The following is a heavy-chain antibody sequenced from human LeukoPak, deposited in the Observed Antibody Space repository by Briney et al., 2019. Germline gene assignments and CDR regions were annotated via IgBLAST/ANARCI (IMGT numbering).Heavy chain of an antibody. D-gene: IGHD1-14*01. CDR2: IIPIWGKA. V-gene: IGHV1-69*05. J-gene: IGHJ4*02. CDR1: GGTFSSYA. Sequence: SVKVSCKASGGTFSSYAISWVRQAPGQGLEWMGEIIPIWGKANYAEKFKGRVTITTDESTSTAYMQLSSLRSEDTAVYYCARVGSRNHLVGYDYWGQGTLVTVSS. CDR3: ARVGSRNHLVGYDY.